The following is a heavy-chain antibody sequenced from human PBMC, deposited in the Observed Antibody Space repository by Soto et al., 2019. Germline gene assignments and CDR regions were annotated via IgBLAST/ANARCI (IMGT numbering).Heavy chain of an antibody. CDR3: ARWGGSYCSGGSCYLDP. J-gene: IGHJ5*02. CDR1: GGSISSGDYY. CDR2: IYSSGST. V-gene: IGHV4-30-4*01. D-gene: IGHD2-15*01. Sequence: QVQLQESGPGLVKPSQTLSLTCTVSGGSISSGDYYWSWIRQPPGKGLEWIGYIYSSGSTYYNPSLKSRVTISVDTSKNQFSLKLSSVTAADTAVYYCARWGGSYCSGGSCYLDPWGQGTLVTVSS.